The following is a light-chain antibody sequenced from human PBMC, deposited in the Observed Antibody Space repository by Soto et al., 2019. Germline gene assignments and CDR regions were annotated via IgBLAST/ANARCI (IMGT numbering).Light chain of an antibody. J-gene: IGLJ3*02. CDR2: LEGSGSY. CDR3: ETWESNTRV. Sequence: QSVLTQSSSASASLGSSVKLTCTLSSGHSSYIIAWHQQQPGKAPRYLMKLEGSGSYNKGSGVPDRFSGSSSGADRYLTISNLQVEDEADYYCETWESNTRVFGGGTKLTVL. CDR1: SGHSSYI. V-gene: IGLV4-60*02.